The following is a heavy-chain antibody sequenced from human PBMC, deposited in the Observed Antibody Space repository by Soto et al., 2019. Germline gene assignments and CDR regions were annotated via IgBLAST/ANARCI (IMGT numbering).Heavy chain of an antibody. CDR2: IYDSGNT. CDR1: GGSISGTTYS. Sequence: QLQLQESGSGLVKPSQTLSLTCAVSGGSISGTTYSWSWIRQPPGKVLEWIGYIYDSGNTYYNPSLKTQFSISVDRSKNQFSLKLSSVTAADTAVYYCARGQGAAAGHSNFDYWGQGDLVTVSS. D-gene: IGHD6-13*01. J-gene: IGHJ4*02. V-gene: IGHV4-30-2*01. CDR3: ARGQGAAAGHSNFDY.